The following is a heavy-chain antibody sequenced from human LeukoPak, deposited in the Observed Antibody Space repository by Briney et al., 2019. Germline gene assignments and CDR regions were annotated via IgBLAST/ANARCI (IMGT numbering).Heavy chain of an antibody. Sequence: GGSLRLSCAASGFIVSSNYMSWVRQAPGKGLEWVSVIYSGGSTYCADSVKGRFTISRDKSKNTLFLQMNSLRVEDTAVYYCARGVHDFWGGFYFDYWGQGTLVTVSS. D-gene: IGHD3-3*01. CDR2: IYSGGST. CDR3: ARGVHDFWGGFYFDY. V-gene: IGHV3-66*02. J-gene: IGHJ4*02. CDR1: GFIVSSNY.